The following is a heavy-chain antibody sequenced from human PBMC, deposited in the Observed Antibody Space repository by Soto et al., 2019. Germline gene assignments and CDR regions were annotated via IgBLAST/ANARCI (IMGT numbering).Heavy chain of an antibody. CDR3: ARLPRIAAAGHFDY. Sequence: QLQLQESGPGLVKPSETLSLTCTVSGGSISSSSYYWGWIRQPPGKGLEWIGSIYYSGSTYYNPSLKSRVTISADTSTNQFSLRLSSVTAADTAVYYCARLPRIAAAGHFDYWGQGTLVTVSS. CDR2: IYYSGST. D-gene: IGHD6-13*01. CDR1: GGSISSSSYY. J-gene: IGHJ4*02. V-gene: IGHV4-39*01.